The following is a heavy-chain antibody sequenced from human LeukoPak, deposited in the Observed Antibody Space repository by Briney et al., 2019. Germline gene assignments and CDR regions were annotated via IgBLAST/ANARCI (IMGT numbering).Heavy chain of an antibody. D-gene: IGHD2-21*01. J-gene: IGHJ5*02. V-gene: IGHV3-11*04. CDR1: GFTFSDYY. Sequence: PGGSLRLSCAASGFTFSDYYMSWIRQAPGKGLELLSYISSSANTIYYADSVKGRFTISRDNAKNSLYLQMNSLRGEDTAVYYCARRGYSGSWFDPWGQGTLVTVSS. CDR3: ARRGYSGSWFDP. CDR2: ISSSANTI.